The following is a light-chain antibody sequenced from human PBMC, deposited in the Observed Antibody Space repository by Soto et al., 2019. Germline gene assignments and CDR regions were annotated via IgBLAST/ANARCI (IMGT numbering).Light chain of an antibody. CDR3: CSDAGSSSYV. CDR2: EVT. V-gene: IGLV2-23*02. Sequence: QSVLTQPASVSGSPGQSITISCTRPSSDVWSFNFVSWYQQHPDKAPQVLIYEVTKRPPGVSNRFSGSKSGNTASLTISGLQAEDEADYYCCSDAGSSSYVFGTGTKLTVL. J-gene: IGLJ1*01. CDR1: SSDVWSFNF.